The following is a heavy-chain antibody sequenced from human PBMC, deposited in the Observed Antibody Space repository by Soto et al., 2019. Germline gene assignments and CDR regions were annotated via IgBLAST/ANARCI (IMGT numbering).Heavy chain of an antibody. CDR2: IYYSGST. D-gene: IGHD5-18*01. CDR3: ASARYSYGYVFYY. Sequence: SETLSLTCTASGGSITSSSYCWGWIRQPPGKGLEWIGSIYYSGSTYYNPSLKSRVTISVDTSKNQFSLKLSSVTAADTAVYYCASARYSYGYVFYYWGQGTLVTVSS. J-gene: IGHJ4*02. CDR1: GGSITSSSYC. V-gene: IGHV4-39*01.